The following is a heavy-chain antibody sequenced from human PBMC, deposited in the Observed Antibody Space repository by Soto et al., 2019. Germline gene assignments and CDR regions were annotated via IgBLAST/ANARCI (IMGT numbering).Heavy chain of an antibody. CDR2: FTSGGST. Sequence: EVQLLESGGDLVQPGGSLRLSCAASGFIFSNYAMTWVRQAPGKGPEWVSTFTSGGSTYYRDTVKGRFTISRDNSKNTLYLQMKRLRSEDTAVYYCARTDKYNSQSSGWANRFDYWGQGTLVTVSS. CDR1: GFIFSNYA. V-gene: IGHV3-23*01. J-gene: IGHJ4*02. D-gene: IGHD6-19*01. CDR3: ARTDKYNSQSSGWANRFDY.